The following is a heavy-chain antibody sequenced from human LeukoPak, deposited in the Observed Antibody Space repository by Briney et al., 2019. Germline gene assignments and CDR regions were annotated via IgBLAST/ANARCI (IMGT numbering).Heavy chain of an antibody. D-gene: IGHD4-17*01. J-gene: IGHJ4*02. CDR1: GFTFSSYS. Sequence: PGGSLRLSGAASGFTFSSYSMNWVRQAPGKGLEWVSSISSSSSYIYYADSVKGRFTISRDNAKNSLYLQMNSLRAEDTAVYYCARELDYGDSPHFDYWGQGTLVTVSS. V-gene: IGHV3-21*01. CDR3: ARELDYGDSPHFDY. CDR2: ISSSSSYI.